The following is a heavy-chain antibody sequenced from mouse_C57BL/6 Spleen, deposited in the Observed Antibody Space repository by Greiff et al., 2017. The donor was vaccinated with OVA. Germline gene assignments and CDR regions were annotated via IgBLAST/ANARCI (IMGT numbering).Heavy chain of an antibody. CDR1: GYSFTDYN. V-gene: IGHV1-39*01. CDR2: INPNYGTT. D-gene: IGHD1-1*01. Sequence: VQLQQSGPELVKPGASVKISCKASGYSFTDYNMNWVKQSNGKSLEWIGVINPNYGTTSYNQKFKGKATLTVDQSSSTAYMQLNILTSEDSAVYCCFGDYYGSRGNFDYWGQGTTLTVSS. J-gene: IGHJ2*01. CDR3: FGDYYGSRGNFDY.